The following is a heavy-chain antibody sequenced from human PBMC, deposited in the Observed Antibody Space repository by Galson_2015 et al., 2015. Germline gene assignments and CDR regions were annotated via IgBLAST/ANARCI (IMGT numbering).Heavy chain of an antibody. CDR1: GFTFSSYA. Sequence: SLRLSCAASGFTFSSYAMHWVRQAPGKGLEWVAVISYDGSNKYYADSVKGRFTISRDNSKNTLYLQMNSLRAEDTAVYYCARRVGATDLDYWGQGTLVTVSS. CDR2: ISYDGSNK. D-gene: IGHD1-26*01. V-gene: IGHV3-30-3*01. J-gene: IGHJ4*02. CDR3: ARRVGATDLDY.